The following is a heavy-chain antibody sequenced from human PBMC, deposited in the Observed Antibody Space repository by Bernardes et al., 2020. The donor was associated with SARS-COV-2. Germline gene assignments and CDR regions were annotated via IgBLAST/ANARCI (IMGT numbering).Heavy chain of an antibody. V-gene: IGHV3-30-3*01. J-gene: IGHJ6*02. CDR1: GFTFSSYA. CDR2: ISYDGSNK. CDR3: ARDYFSLSAARNGMDV. Sequence: GGSLRLSCAASGFTFSSYAMHWVRQAPGKGLEWVAVISYDGSNKYYADSVKGRFTISRDNSKNTLYLQMNSLRAEDTAVYYCARDYFSLSAARNGMDVWGQGTTVTVSS. D-gene: IGHD2-2*01.